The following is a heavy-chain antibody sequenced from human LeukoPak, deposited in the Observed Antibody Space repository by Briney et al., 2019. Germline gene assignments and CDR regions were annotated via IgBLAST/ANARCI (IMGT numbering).Heavy chain of an antibody. V-gene: IGHV4-59*01. D-gene: IGHD3-3*01. CDR2: IYFTRST. J-gene: IGHJ4*02. Sequence: SETLSLTCTVSGGSISTYYWSWIRLPPGKGLEWIAYIYFTRSTQSRPSSKSRVTISEDTSNNQFSLRLTSVPPADTAVYYCARGGYDSDFDYWGQGTLVTVSS. CDR3: ARGGYDSDFDY. CDR1: GGSISTYY.